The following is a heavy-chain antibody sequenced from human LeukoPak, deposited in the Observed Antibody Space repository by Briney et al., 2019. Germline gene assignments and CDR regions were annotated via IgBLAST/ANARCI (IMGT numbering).Heavy chain of an antibody. CDR2: ISNSSSYI. D-gene: IGHD3-10*01. V-gene: IGHV3-21*01. J-gene: IGHJ5*02. Sequence: PGGSLRLSCAASGFTFSGYTMNWVRQAPGKGLEWVSSISNSSSYIYYADSLEGRFTISRDNAKNSLYLQMNSLRADDTAVYYCARDFSYDSGTSPDWFAPWGQGTVVTVSS. CDR1: GFTFSGYT. CDR3: ARDFSYDSGTSPDWFAP.